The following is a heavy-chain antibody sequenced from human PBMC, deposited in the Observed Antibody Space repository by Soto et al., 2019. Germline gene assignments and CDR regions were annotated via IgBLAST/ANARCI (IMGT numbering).Heavy chain of an antibody. CDR3: ARYFINSSGYDY. CDR2: IYYSGST. J-gene: IGHJ4*02. D-gene: IGHD3-22*01. Sequence: SETLSLTCTVSGGSISSYYWSWIRQPPGKGLEWIGYIYYSGSTNYNPSLKSRVTISVDTSKNQFSLKLSSVTAADTAVYYCARYFINSSGYDYWGQGTLVTVSS. V-gene: IGHV4-59*08. CDR1: GGSISSYY.